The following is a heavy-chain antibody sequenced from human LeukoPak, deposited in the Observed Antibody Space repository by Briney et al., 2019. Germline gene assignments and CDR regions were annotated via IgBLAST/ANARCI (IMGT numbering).Heavy chain of an antibody. CDR3: ARALPFYDSSGLAGY. D-gene: IGHD3-22*01. Sequence: GGSLRLSCAASGFTLSSYAMHWVRQAPGKGLEWVAVISYDGSNKYYADSVKGRFTISRDNSKNTLYLQMNSLRAEDTAVYYCARALPFYDSSGLAGYWGQGTPVTVSS. CDR1: GFTLSSYA. CDR2: ISYDGSNK. V-gene: IGHV3-30*04. J-gene: IGHJ4*02.